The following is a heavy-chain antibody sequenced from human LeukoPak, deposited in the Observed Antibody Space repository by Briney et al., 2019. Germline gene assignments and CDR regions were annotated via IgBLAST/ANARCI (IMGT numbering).Heavy chain of an antibody. V-gene: IGHV1-69*01. Sequence: SVKVSCMASGGTFSSYAISWVRQAPGQGLEWMGGIIPIFGRANYAQKFQGRVTITADESTSTAYMELSSPRSEDTAVYYCARGYCSSTSCYTREGIYYYYLDVWGKGTTVTVSS. D-gene: IGHD2-2*02. J-gene: IGHJ6*03. CDR3: ARGYCSSTSCYTREGIYYYYLDV. CDR1: GGTFSSYA. CDR2: IIPIFGRA.